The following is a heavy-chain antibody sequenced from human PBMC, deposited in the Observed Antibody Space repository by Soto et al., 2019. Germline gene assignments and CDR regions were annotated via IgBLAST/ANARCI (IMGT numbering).Heavy chain of an antibody. J-gene: IGHJ6*02. CDR2: IIPIFGTA. D-gene: IGHD3-3*01. CDR3: ARGRVEWLDYYYYYYGMDV. Sequence: GXSVKVSCKASGGPFISYAIIWVRQSHGQGLEWMGGIIPIFGTANYAQKFQGRVTITADESTSTAYMELSSLRSEDTAVYYCARGRVEWLDYYYYYYGMDVWGQGTLVSVSS. CDR1: GGPFISYA. V-gene: IGHV1-69*13.